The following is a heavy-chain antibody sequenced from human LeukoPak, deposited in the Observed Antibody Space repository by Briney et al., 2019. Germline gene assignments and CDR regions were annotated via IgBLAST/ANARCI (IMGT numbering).Heavy chain of an antibody. CDR2: IWYDGSNK. J-gene: IGHJ3*02. CDR3: ARPRSSSWIDAFDI. Sequence: GRSLRHSCAASGFTFSSYGMYWVRQAPGKGLEWVAVIWYDGSNKYYADSLKGRFTISRDNSKNTLYLQMNSLRAEDTAVYYCARPRSSSWIDAFDIWGQGTMVTVSS. CDR1: GFTFSSYG. D-gene: IGHD6-13*01. V-gene: IGHV3-33*01.